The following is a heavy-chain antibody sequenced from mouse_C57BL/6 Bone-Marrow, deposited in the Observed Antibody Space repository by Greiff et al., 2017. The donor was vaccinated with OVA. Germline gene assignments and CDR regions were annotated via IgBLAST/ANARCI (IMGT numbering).Heavy chain of an antibody. J-gene: IGHJ1*03. Sequence: QVQLQQPGTDLVQPGASVKLSCKASGYTFTSSWMHWVKQRPGQGLEWIGNINPSNGGTNYNEKFTSKATLTVDKSSSTAYMQLSSLTSEDTAVYYCAREGDYYGSSYWYCDVWGTGTTVTVSS. CDR2: INPSNGGT. CDR1: GYTFTSSW. CDR3: AREGDYYGSSYWYCDV. D-gene: IGHD1-1*01. V-gene: IGHV1-53*01.